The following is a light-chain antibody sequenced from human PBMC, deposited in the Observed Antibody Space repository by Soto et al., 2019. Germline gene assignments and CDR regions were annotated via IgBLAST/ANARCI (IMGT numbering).Light chain of an antibody. Sequence: QSVLTQSPSASASLGASVKLTCTLSSGLSSYAIAWHQQQPEKGPRYLMKLNSDGSHSKGDGIPDRFSGSSSGAERYLTISSLQSEDEADYYCQTWGTGIHVVFGGGPKVTVL. CDR2: LNSDGSH. J-gene: IGLJ2*01. CDR1: SGLSSYA. CDR3: QTWGTGIHVV. V-gene: IGLV4-69*01.